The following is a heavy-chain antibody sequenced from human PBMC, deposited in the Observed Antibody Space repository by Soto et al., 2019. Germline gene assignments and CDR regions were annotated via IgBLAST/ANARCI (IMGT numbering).Heavy chain of an antibody. Sequence: GGSLRLSCAASGFTVSSDYMSWVRQAPGKGLQWVSVIYISDTTYYAASVKGRFTISRDNSENTLYLQMDSLRVEDTAVYYCARGHGYNYWKHWGQGTLVTVSS. CDR2: IYISDTT. J-gene: IGHJ4*02. V-gene: IGHV3-53*01. CDR3: ARGHGYNYWKH. D-gene: IGHD5-12*01. CDR1: GFTVSSDY.